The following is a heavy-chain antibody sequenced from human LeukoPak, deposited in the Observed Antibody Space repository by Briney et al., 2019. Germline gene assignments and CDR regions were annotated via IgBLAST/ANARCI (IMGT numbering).Heavy chain of an antibody. V-gene: IGHV4-4*07. CDR1: GGSISSYY. Sequence: SETPSLTCTVSGGSISSYYWSWIRQPAGKGLEWIGRIYTSGSTNYNPSLKSRVTMSVDTSKNQFSLKLSSVTAADTAVYYCARTGYIAARRYFDYWGQGTLVTVSS. D-gene: IGHD6-6*01. J-gene: IGHJ4*02. CDR3: ARTGYIAARRYFDY. CDR2: IYTSGST.